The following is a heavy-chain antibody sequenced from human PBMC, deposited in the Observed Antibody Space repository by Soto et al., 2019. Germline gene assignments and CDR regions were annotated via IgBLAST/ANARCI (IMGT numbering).Heavy chain of an antibody. D-gene: IGHD2-15*01. CDR3: ASDFTPADTPGGEFDY. CDR2: INGDGSYT. CDR1: GFTFTNYW. V-gene: IGHV3-74*01. J-gene: IGHJ4*02. Sequence: EVQLVESGGGLVQPGGSLRLSCAASGFTFTNYWMHWVRQVPGKGLVWVSRINGDGSYTSYADFVKGRFTISRDNAKNTVHLEMNSLSADDTALYYCASDFTPADTPGGEFDYWGRGTPVTISS.